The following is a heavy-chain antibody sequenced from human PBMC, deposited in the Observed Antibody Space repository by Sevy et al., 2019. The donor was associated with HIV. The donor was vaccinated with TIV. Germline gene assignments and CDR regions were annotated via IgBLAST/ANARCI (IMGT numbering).Heavy chain of an antibody. V-gene: IGHV3-49*03. CDR2: LSRNSHEPDGGTT. Sequence: GGSLRLSCTSSGFTFGDYAMSWFRLAPGKGLEWVAFLSRNSHEPDGGTTEYAASVKGRFTISRDDSKSIAYLQMNSLKTEDTAVYYCTRPLATADTPEYFFDYWGQGILVTVSS. CDR1: GFTFGDYA. J-gene: IGHJ4*02. D-gene: IGHD5-12*01. CDR3: TRPLATADTPEYFFDY.